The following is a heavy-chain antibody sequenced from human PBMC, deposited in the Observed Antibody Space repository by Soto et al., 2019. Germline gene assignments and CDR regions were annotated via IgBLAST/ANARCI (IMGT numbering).Heavy chain of an antibody. CDR1: GDSISNYY. CDR2: IYSSGST. Sequence: SETLSLTCSLSGDSISNYYWSWIRQPAGKGLEWNGRIYSSGSTKYNSSLKSRVTMSVDTSKNQFFLKLRSVTAADTAVYYCARNGRYCSSTSCWFDPWGQGILVTVSS. D-gene: IGHD2-2*01. V-gene: IGHV4-4*07. J-gene: IGHJ5*02. CDR3: ARNGRYCSSTSCWFDP.